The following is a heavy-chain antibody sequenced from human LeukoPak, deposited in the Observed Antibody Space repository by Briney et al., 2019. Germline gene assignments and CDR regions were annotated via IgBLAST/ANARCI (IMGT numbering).Heavy chain of an antibody. Sequence: SVKVSCKAFGGTFDRYAISWVRQAPGQGLEWMGGIAPIFGTPNYAQNFQGRVTITTDESTSTAYMELSSLRSDDTAVYYCACHFRSNHYYFYYMDVWGTGTTVTVSS. D-gene: IGHD3-16*02. J-gene: IGHJ6*03. CDR2: IAPIFGTP. CDR3: ACHFRSNHYYFYYMDV. V-gene: IGHV1-69*05. CDR1: GGTFDRYA.